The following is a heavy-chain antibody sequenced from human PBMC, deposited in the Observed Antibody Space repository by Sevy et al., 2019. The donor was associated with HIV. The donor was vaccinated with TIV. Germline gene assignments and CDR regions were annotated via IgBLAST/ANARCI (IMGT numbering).Heavy chain of an antibody. V-gene: IGHV1-69*13. D-gene: IGHD2-21*02. CDR3: ATLFSCGCACYYFDV. CDR2: IIPSSGTA. CDR1: GETILHYI. Sequence: ASVKVSCKASGETILHYILNWVRQAPGQGLEWMGGIIPSSGTANYAQDFQGRVTINADDSTHTVYMEVSGLRAAYSAVYYCATLFSCGCACYYFDVWGQGTLVTVSS. J-gene: IGHJ4*02.